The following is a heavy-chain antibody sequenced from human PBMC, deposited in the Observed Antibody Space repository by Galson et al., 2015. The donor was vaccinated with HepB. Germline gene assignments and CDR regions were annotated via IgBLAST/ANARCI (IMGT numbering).Heavy chain of an antibody. CDR3: ANARESGRPSAGEFNY. CDR2: ISYDGSRT. Sequence: SLRLSCAASGLTLSNFGVHWVRQAPGKGLEWVTGISYDGSRTYYADSVKGRFTISRDNFKNIVYLQMNSLRHEDTAVYYCANARESGRPSAGEFNYWGQGTLATVSS. J-gene: IGHJ4*02. V-gene: IGHV3-30*18. CDR1: GLTLSNFG. D-gene: IGHD3-10*01.